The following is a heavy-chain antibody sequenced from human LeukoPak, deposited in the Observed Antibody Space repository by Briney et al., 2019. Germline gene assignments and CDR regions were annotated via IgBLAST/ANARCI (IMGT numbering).Heavy chain of an antibody. Sequence: SETLSLTCTVSGGSISSYYWSWTRQPPGKGLEYIGYIYYTGGTNYNPSLKSRVTISVDTSKNQFSLKLSSVTAADTAVYFCAKYGNSGWVIDNWGQGTLVPVSS. D-gene: IGHD6-19*01. CDR3: AKYGNSGWVIDN. J-gene: IGHJ4*02. CDR2: IYYTGGT. V-gene: IGHV4-59*08. CDR1: GGSISSYY.